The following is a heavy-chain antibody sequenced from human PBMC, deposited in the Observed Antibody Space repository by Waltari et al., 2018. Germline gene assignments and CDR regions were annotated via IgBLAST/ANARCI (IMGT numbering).Heavy chain of an antibody. J-gene: IGHJ3*02. CDR1: GGSISSSSYY. V-gene: IGHV4-39*01. CDR2: IYYSGST. Sequence: QLQLQESGPGLVKPSETLSLTCTVSGGSISSSSYYWGWIRQPPGKGLEWIGSIYYSGSTYYNPSLKGRVTISVDTSKNQFSLKLGSVTAADTAVYYCARGDIVVVPAAMPFAFDIWGQGTMVTVSS. D-gene: IGHD2-2*01. CDR3: ARGDIVVVPAAMPFAFDI.